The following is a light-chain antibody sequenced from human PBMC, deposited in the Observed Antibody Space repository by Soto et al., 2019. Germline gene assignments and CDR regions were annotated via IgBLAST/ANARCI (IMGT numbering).Light chain of an antibody. Sequence: DIQMTQSPSTLSASVGDRVSITCRASQSISSWLGWYQQKPGKAPKLLIYKASSLQSGVPSRLGGSASGTGFTLTISNLQPDDFATYYCQQSHSYPLTFGGGTKVEIK. J-gene: IGKJ4*01. CDR3: QQSHSYPLT. CDR2: KAS. V-gene: IGKV1-5*03. CDR1: QSISSW.